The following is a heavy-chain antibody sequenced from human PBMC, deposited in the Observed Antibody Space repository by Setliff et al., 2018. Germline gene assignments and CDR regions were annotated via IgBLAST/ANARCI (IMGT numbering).Heavy chain of an antibody. D-gene: IGHD3-16*01. Sequence: GSLSPSCAASGFTFSTAWMNWVRQAPGKXRXXXGXXXXXXXXXXXXXXXXVKGRXXISRDDSKNTLYLQMNSLKTEDTAAYYCTTDPSPTFGGVIGAAFDFWGQGTMVTVSS. CDR2: XXXXXXXXXX. CDR1: GFTFSTAW. J-gene: IGHJ3*01. CDR3: TTDPSPTFGGVIGAAFDF. V-gene: IGHV3-15*07.